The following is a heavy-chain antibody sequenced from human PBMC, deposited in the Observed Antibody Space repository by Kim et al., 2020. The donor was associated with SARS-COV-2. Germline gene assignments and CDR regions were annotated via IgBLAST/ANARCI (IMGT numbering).Heavy chain of an antibody. D-gene: IGHD5-12*01. Sequence: SVKGRVTISRDNAKNSLYLQMNSLRAEDTAVYYCARELREDGYNPRGWAGWGQGTLVTVSS. J-gene: IGHJ4*02. CDR3: ARELREDGYNPRGWAG. V-gene: IGHV3-21*01.